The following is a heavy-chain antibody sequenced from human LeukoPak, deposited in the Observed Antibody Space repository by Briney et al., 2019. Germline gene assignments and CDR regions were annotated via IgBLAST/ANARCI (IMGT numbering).Heavy chain of an antibody. V-gene: IGHV4-59*08. CDR1: GGSFSGYY. D-gene: IGHD3-10*01. Sequence: SETLSLTCAVYGGSFSGYYWSWIRQPPGKGLEWIGYIYYSGSTNYNPSLKSRVTISVDTSKNQFSLKLSSVTAADTAVYYCARSVGDGMDVWGQGTTVIVSS. CDR2: IYYSGST. J-gene: IGHJ6*02. CDR3: ARSVGDGMDV.